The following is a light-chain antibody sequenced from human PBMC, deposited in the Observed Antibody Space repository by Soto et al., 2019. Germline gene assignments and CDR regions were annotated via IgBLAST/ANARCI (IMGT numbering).Light chain of an antibody. V-gene: IGKV1-39*01. Sequence: DIQMTQSPSSLSASVEDRVIITCRASQSISNHVNWYQQKPGKAPKLLIFAASSLQSGVPSRFSGSRSGTEFTLTISSLQFEDFAVYYCQQYNNWPRDTFSQGTRLEIK. J-gene: IGKJ5*01. CDR1: QSISNH. CDR3: QQYNNWPRDT. CDR2: AAS.